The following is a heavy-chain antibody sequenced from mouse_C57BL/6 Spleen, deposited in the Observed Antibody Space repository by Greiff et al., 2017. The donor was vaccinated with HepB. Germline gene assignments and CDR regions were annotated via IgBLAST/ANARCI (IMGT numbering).Heavy chain of an antibody. CDR3: ARQGYGSSNYYAMDY. J-gene: IGHJ4*01. V-gene: IGHV5-6*01. D-gene: IGHD1-1*01. Sequence: EVQRVESGGDLVKPGGSLKLSCAASGFTFSSYGMSWVRQTPDKRLEWVATISSGGSYTYYPDSVKGRFTISRDNAKNTLYLQMSSLKSEDTAMYYCARQGYGSSNYYAMDYWGQGTSVTVSS. CDR2: ISSGGSYT. CDR1: GFTFSSYG.